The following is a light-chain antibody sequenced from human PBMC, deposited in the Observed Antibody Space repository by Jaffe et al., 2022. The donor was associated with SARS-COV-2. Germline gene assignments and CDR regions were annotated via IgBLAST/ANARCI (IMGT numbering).Light chain of an antibody. CDR3: GFRDSTNNYRI. J-gene: IGLJ2*01. Sequence: SSELAQDPAVSVALGETVRITCQGDSLRNYYANWYQQRPGQAPVLVMYGKNNRPSGIPDRFFGSSSGNTASLTIIGVQAEDEAAYYCGFRDSTNNYRIFGGGTKLTVL. V-gene: IGLV3-19*01. CDR1: SLRNYY. CDR2: GKN.